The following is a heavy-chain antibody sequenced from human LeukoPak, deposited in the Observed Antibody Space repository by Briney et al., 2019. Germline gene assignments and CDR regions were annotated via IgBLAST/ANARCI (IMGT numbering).Heavy chain of an antibody. V-gene: IGHV3-30-3*01. CDR3: ARGPSSRGDY. D-gene: IGHD3-10*01. J-gene: IGHJ4*02. Sequence: GGSLRLSCAASGFTFSSYAMHWVRQAPGKGLEWVAVISYDGSNKYYADSVKGRFTISRDNSKNTLYLQMNSLRTEDTAVYYCARGPSSRGDYXXQGTLVTVSS. CDR1: GFTFSSYA. CDR2: ISYDGSNK.